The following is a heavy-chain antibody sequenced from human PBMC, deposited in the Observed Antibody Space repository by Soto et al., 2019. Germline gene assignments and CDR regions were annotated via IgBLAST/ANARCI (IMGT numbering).Heavy chain of an antibody. V-gene: IGHV3-21*01. CDR2: ITISSSYI. CDR1: GFTFSSYS. J-gene: IGHJ4*02. Sequence: VGSLRLSFASSGFTFSSYSMNWVRQAPGKGLDCISSITISSSYIYYADSVKCRFTISKDNAKNSLYLQMKSLRDEATDVSYCERGLMITPFDYWGQGTLVTVSS. D-gene: IGHD3-16*01. CDR3: ERGLMITPFDY.